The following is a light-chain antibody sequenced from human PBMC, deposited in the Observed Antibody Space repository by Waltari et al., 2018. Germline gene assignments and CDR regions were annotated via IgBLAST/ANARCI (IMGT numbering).Light chain of an antibody. CDR1: QSIGSS. Sequence: TVVTQSPVTLSVSPGERATLSCRTTQSIGSSLAWYQQKPGQAPRLLFYPASTRATGIPARFSGSGSETEFTLTISSLQSEDFAVYYCQQYNNWPPGTFGQGTKVEV. J-gene: IGKJ1*01. CDR2: PAS. CDR3: QQYNNWPPGT. V-gene: IGKV3-15*01.